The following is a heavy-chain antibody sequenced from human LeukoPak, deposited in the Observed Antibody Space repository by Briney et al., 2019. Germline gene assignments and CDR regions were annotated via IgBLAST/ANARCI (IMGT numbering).Heavy chain of an antibody. Sequence: GGSLRLSCAASGFTFSSYSMNWVRQAPGKGLEWVSSISSSSSYIYYADSVKGRFTISRDNAKNSLYLQMNSLRAEDAGVYYCAKDHYWSIDYWGRGTLVTVSS. CDR1: GFTFSSYS. D-gene: IGHD3-3*01. CDR2: ISSSSSYI. CDR3: AKDHYWSIDY. V-gene: IGHV3-21*01. J-gene: IGHJ4*02.